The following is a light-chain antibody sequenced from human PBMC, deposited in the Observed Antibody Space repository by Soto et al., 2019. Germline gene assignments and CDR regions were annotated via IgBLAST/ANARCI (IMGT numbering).Light chain of an antibody. CDR3: MQALQTPIT. V-gene: IGKV2-28*01. J-gene: IGKJ5*01. CDR1: QSIAGY. CDR2: LGS. Sequence: MTQSPSSLSASVGDRVTITCRASQSIAGYLNWYLQKPGQSPQLXIYLGSNRASGVPDRFSGSGSGTDFTMKISRVEAEDVGVYYCMQALQTPITFGQGTRLEIK.